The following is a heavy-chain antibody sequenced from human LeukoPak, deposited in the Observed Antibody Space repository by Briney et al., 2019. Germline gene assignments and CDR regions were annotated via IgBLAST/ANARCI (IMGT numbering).Heavy chain of an antibody. V-gene: IGHV3-48*02. CDR2: ISSSTSTI. J-gene: IGHJ4*02. D-gene: IGHD3-10*01. CDR1: GFTFSSYS. CDR3: ARVHGSGSLGY. Sequence: PGGSLRLSCAVSGFTFSSYSMNWVRQAPGKGLEWISYISSSTSTIYYADSVKGRFTISGDNARSSLYLQMNSLRDDDTAVYYCARVHGSGSLGYWGQGTLVTVSS.